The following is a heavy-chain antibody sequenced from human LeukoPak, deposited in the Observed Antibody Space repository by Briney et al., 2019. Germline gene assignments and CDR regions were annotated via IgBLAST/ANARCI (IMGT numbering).Heavy chain of an antibody. CDR3: ARKYYYDAAGFDY. D-gene: IGHD3-22*01. Sequence: PSETLSLTCTVSGGSISSGGYYWSWIRQHPGKGLEWIGYIYYSGSTYYNPSLKSRVTISVDTSKNQFSLKLSSVTAADTAVYYCARKYYYDAAGFDYWGQGTLVTVSS. J-gene: IGHJ4*02. CDR2: IYYSGST. V-gene: IGHV4-31*03. CDR1: GGSISSGGYY.